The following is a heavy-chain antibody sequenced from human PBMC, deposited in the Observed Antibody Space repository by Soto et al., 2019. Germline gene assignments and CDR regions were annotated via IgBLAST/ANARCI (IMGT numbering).Heavy chain of an antibody. CDR2: ISSSSSTI. D-gene: IGHD3-3*01. CDR1: GFTFSSYS. V-gene: IGHV3-48*01. CDR3: ARDSLGDYDFWSGYYHFDY. J-gene: IGHJ4*02. Sequence: EVQLVESGGGLVQPGGSLRLSCAASGFTFSSYSMNWVRQAPGKGLEWVSYISSSSSTIYYADSVKGRFTISRDNAKNSLYLQMNSLRAEDTAVYYCARDSLGDYDFWSGYYHFDYWGQGTLVTVSS.